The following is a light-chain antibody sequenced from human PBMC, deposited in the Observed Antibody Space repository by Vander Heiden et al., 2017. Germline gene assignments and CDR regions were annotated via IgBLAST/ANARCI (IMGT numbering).Light chain of an antibody. CDR1: QDISKY. J-gene: IGKJ4*01. Sequence: DIQTTQSPSSLSASVGDRVTITCQASQDISKYLNWYQEKPGKAPKLLIYDASNLETGVPSRISGSGSGTYFTFTISSLQPEDIATYYCQQYDNLPLTFGGGTKVEVK. CDR3: QQYDNLPLT. CDR2: DAS. V-gene: IGKV1-33*01.